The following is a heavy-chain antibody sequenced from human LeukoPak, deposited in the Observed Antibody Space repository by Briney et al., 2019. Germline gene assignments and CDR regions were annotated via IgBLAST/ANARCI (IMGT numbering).Heavy chain of an antibody. CDR2: INPNSGGT. V-gene: IGHV1-2*02. D-gene: IGHD6-13*01. CDR3: ARGQQLASN. J-gene: IGHJ4*02. Sequence: ASVTVSFTASGYTFTVYYIYWVRQAPGQGLEWMGWINPNSGGTNYAQKFQGRVTMTREMSISTAYMELSRLRSDDTAVYYCARGQQLASNWGQGTLVTVSS. CDR1: GYTFTVYY.